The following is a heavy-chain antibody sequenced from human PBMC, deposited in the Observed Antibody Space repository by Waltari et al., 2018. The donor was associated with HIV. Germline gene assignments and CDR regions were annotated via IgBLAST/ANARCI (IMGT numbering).Heavy chain of an antibody. J-gene: IGHJ5*02. CDR2: INHSGST. Sequence: QVQLQQWGAGLLKPSETLSLTCAVYGGSFSGYYCSWIRQPLGKGLEWIGEINHSGSTNYNPSLKSRVTISVDTSKNQFSLKLSSVTAADTAVYYCARTARVAVAGSGWFDPWGQGTLVTVSS. CDR1: GGSFSGYY. V-gene: IGHV4-34*01. CDR3: ARTARVAVAGSGWFDP. D-gene: IGHD6-19*01.